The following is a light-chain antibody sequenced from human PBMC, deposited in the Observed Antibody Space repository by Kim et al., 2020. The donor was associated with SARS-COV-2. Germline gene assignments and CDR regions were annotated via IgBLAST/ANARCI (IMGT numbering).Light chain of an antibody. V-gene: IGLV4-69*01. CDR3: QTWGTGIQV. J-gene: IGLJ3*02. Sequence: AQVKITCTLSSGHRSYAIARHQQQPGKGPRYLMKLNSDGSHSKGDGIPDRFSGSSSGAERYLTISSPQSEDEADYYGQTWGTGIQVFGGGTKLTVL. CDR2: LNSDGSH. CDR1: SGHRSYA.